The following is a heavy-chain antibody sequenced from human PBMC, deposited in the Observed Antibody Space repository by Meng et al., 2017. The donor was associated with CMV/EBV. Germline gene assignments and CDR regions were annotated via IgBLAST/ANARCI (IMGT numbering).Heavy chain of an antibody. J-gene: IGHJ4*02. V-gene: IGHV3-23*01. CDR2: INFSGGST. Sequence: GESLKISCVASGFTFSNYAMSWVRQAPGKGLEWVSTINFSGGSTYYADSLKGRFMISRDNSKDTLYLQMDSLRAEDAAVYYCGKGSCSGSSCYTDCWGQGTLVTVSS. CDR3: GKGSCSGSSCYTDC. CDR1: GFTFSNYA. D-gene: IGHD2-8*02.